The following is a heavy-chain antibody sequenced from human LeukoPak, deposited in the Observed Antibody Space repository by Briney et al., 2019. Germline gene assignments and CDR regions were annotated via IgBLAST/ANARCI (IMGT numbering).Heavy chain of an antibody. Sequence: GGSLRLSCAASGFTFSSYSMNWIRQAPGKGLEWVSSISSSSSYIYYADSVKGRFTISRDNAKNSLYLQMNSLRAEDTAVYYCAKDLGASDYYDSSGYLFDYWGQGTLVTVSS. J-gene: IGHJ4*02. CDR1: GFTFSSYS. CDR3: AKDLGASDYYDSSGYLFDY. CDR2: ISSSSSYI. V-gene: IGHV3-21*01. D-gene: IGHD3-22*01.